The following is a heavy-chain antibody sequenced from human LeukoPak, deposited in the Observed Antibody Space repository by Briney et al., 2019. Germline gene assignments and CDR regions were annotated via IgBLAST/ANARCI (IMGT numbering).Heavy chain of an antibody. Sequence: SETLSLTCTVSGGSISSSSYYWGWIRQPPGKGLEWIGSIYYSGSTYYNPSLKSLVTISVDTSKNQFSLKLSSVTAADRVVYYCASLPLNCGPDPNDYWGQGTLVTASS. J-gene: IGHJ4*02. D-gene: IGHD7-27*01. CDR2: IYYSGST. CDR1: GGSISSSSYY. CDR3: ASLPLNCGPDPNDY. V-gene: IGHV4-39*01.